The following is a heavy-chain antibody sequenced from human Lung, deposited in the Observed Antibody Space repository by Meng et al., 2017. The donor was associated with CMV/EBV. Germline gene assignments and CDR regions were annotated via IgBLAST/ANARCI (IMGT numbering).Heavy chain of an antibody. Sequence: GEXXTISCAASGFTFSSYWMSWVRQAPGKGLEWVANIKEDGSAKYYVDSVKGRFTISRDNAKKSLYLQMNSLRAEDTAVYYCARWKPRIDYWGQGTLVTVSS. CDR3: ARWKPRIDY. CDR2: IKEDGSAK. CDR1: GFTFSSYW. D-gene: IGHD1-1*01. V-gene: IGHV3-7*03. J-gene: IGHJ4*02.